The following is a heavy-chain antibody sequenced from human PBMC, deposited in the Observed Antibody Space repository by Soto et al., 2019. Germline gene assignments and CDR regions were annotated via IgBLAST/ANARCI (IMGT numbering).Heavy chain of an antibody. CDR1: GFTVSDYY. CDR2: FTNSGKSI. CDR3: ARVNDYGSGPPKYYFDS. Sequence: QVQLVESGGGLVKPGGSLRLSCVVSGFTVSDYYVSWIRQAPGKGLEWVSYFTNSGKSIYYADSVKGRFTISRDNAKNSLYLQMNSLRAEDTAVYYCARVNDYGSGPPKYYFDSWGQGTLVTVSS. J-gene: IGHJ4*02. V-gene: IGHV3-11*01. D-gene: IGHD3-10*01.